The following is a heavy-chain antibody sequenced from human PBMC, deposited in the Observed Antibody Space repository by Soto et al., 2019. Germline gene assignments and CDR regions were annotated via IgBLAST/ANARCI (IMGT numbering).Heavy chain of an antibody. CDR3: APSSGGWYLY. CDR2: LNPNSGDT. CDR1: GYTFSSYD. D-gene: IGHD6-19*01. J-gene: IGHJ4*02. Sequence: QVQLVQSGAEVKKPGASVKVSCKASGYTFSSYDINWVRQATGQGLEWMGCLNPNSGDTGYAQKFQGRVTLTRNTSINAACIELSPLTSSDTAVYYCAPSSGGWYLYWGQRTLVTVSS. V-gene: IGHV1-8*01.